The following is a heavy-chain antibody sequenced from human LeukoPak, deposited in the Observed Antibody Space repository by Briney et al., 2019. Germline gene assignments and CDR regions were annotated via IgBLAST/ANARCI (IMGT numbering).Heavy chain of an antibody. J-gene: IGHJ4*02. CDR3: AKLGWELLSYFDY. V-gene: IGHV3-23*01. CDR2: ISGSGGST. D-gene: IGHD1-26*01. CDR1: GFTFSSYA. Sequence: PGGSLRLSCAASGFTFSSYAMSWVRQAPGKGLEWVSAISGSGGSTYYADSVKGRFTISRDNSKNTLYLQMISLRAEDTAVYYCAKLGWELLSYFDYWGQGTLVTVSS.